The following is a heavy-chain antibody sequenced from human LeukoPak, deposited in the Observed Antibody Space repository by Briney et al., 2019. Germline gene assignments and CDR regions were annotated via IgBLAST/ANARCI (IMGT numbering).Heavy chain of an antibody. D-gene: IGHD3-22*01. CDR1: GFTVRSYS. V-gene: IGHV3-48*01. Sequence: PGGSLRLSCAASGFTVRSYSMNWVRQAPGKGLEWVSDISSSSSSINYADSVKGRFTTSRDNAKNSLYLQMNSLRAEDTAVYYCAAPRSEYYYDSSGYYHHAFDIWGQGTMVTVSS. CDR2: ISSSSSSI. CDR3: AAPRSEYYYDSSGYYHHAFDI. J-gene: IGHJ3*02.